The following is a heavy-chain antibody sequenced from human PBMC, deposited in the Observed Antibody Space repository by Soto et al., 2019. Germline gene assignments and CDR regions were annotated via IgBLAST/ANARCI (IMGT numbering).Heavy chain of an antibody. V-gene: IGHV4-59*01. D-gene: IGHD3-16*01. CDR1: GASMNTYY. CDR3: VRSGHTFGGVM. CDR2: MYSSGSS. J-gene: IGHJ4*02. Sequence: PSETLSLTCSVSGASMNTYYGSCVRQPPGRGLEWIGYMYSSGSSNYNSSLKSRVTISVDTSKNQFSLKLSSVTAADTAVYYCVRSGHTFGGVMWGLGTLVTVS.